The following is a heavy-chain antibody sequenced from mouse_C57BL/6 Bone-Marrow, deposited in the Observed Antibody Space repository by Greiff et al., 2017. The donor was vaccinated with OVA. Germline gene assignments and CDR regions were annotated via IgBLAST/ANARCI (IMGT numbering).Heavy chain of an antibody. V-gene: IGHV1-50*01. CDR2: IAPSDSYT. D-gene: IGHD2-1*01. CDR1: GYTFTSYW. J-gene: IGHJ4*01. Sequence: QVQLQQPGAELVKPGASVKLSCKASGYTFTSYWMQWVKQRPGQGLEWIGEIAPSDSYTNYNQKFKGKATLTVDTSSSTAYMQLSSLTAEDSAVYYCARDFYYGNYAMDYWGQGTSVTVSS. CDR3: ARDFYYGNYAMDY.